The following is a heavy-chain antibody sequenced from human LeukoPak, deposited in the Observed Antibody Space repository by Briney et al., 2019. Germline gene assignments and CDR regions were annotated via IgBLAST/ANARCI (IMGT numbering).Heavy chain of an antibody. V-gene: IGHV3-11*05. CDR2: ISSTYIYT. Sequence: GGSLRLSCAASGFTFSDYYMSWVRQAPGKGLEWLSYISSTYIYTNYEDSVKGRFTMSRDNAKNSLYLQMNSLRAEDTAMYYCARVYHGSGMLDFWGQGTLVTVSS. CDR3: ARVYHGSGMLDF. CDR1: GFTFSDYY. D-gene: IGHD3-10*01. J-gene: IGHJ4*02.